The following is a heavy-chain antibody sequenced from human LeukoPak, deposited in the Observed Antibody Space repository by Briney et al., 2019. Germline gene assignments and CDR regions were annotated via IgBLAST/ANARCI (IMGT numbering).Heavy chain of an antibody. V-gene: IGHV1-69*04. CDR2: IIPILGIA. J-gene: IGHJ3*02. Sequence: SVKVSCKASGGTFSSYAISWVRQAPGQGLEWMGRIIPILGIANYAQKFQGRVTITADNSTSTAYMELSSLRSEDTAVYYCASTLSSSWQNDAFDIWGQGTMVTVSS. D-gene: IGHD6-13*01. CDR1: GGTFSSYA. CDR3: ASTLSSSWQNDAFDI.